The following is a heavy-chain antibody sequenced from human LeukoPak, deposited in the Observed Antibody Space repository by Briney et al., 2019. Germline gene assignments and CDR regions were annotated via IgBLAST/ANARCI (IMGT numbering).Heavy chain of an antibody. CDR3: ARDLLDFWSGYNWFDP. D-gene: IGHD3-3*01. V-gene: IGHV3-33*01. CDR2: IWYDGSTK. Sequence: GRSLRLSCVASGFTFSSYGMHWVRQAPGKGLEWVAVIWYDGSTKYYADSVKGRFTISRDNSKNTLYLQMNSLRAEDTAVYYCARDLLDFWSGYNWFDPWGQGTLVTVSS. CDR1: GFTFSSYG. J-gene: IGHJ5*02.